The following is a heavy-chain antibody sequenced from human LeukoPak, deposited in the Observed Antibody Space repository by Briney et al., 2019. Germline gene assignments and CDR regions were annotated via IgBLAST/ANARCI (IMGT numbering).Heavy chain of an antibody. Sequence: GASVKVSCKASGYTFTGYYMHWVRQAPGQGLEWMGWINPNSGGTNYAQKFQGRVTMTRDTSISTAYMELSRLRSDDTAVYYCARSGGIAVAGANRNYYYGMDVWGQGTTVTVS. CDR1: GYTFTGYY. V-gene: IGHV1-2*02. J-gene: IGHJ6*02. CDR2: INPNSGGT. D-gene: IGHD6-19*01. CDR3: ARSGGIAVAGANRNYYYGMDV.